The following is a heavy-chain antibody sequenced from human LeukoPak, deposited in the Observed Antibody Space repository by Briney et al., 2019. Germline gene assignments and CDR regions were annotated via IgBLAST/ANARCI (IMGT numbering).Heavy chain of an antibody. CDR3: ARYFDWPWAFDI. CDR2: INYSGST. CDR1: GGSISGYY. Sequence: SETLSLTCTVSGGSISGYYWSWIRQPPGQGLEWIGYINYSGSTNYNPSLKSRVTISVDTSKSQFSLKLTSVTAADTAVFYCARYFDWPWAFDIWGLGTMVTVSS. V-gene: IGHV4-59*13. D-gene: IGHD3-9*01. J-gene: IGHJ3*02.